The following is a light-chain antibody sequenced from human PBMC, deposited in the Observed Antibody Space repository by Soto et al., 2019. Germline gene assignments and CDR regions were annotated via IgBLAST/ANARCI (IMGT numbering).Light chain of an antibody. CDR1: QSVSSN. CDR2: GAD. V-gene: IGKV3-15*01. CDR3: HQYNNWPRT. Sequence: EIVMTQSPATLSLSPGERATLSCRASQSVSSNLGWYQQKPGQAPRLLIYGADTRATGIPARFSGSGSGTEFTLTISSLQSEEFAVYYCHQYNNWPRTFGEGTKVEIK. J-gene: IGKJ4*02.